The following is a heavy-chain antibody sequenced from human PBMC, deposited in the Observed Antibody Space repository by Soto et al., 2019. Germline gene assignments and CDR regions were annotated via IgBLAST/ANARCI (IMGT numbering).Heavy chain of an antibody. V-gene: IGHV3-30*14. D-gene: IGHD6-19*01. CDR1: GFTFSSYA. CDR2: VSHDGKSG. J-gene: IGHJ4*02. CDR3: ARLDKFNGGWS. Sequence: QVRLVESGGGVVQPGRSLRLSCAASGFTFSSYAMHWVRRAPGKGLEWVAAVSHDGKSGFYADSVSGRFTVSRDNSNNLVYLQMDRLRPEDTALFYCARLDKFNGGWSWGQGTAVTVSS.